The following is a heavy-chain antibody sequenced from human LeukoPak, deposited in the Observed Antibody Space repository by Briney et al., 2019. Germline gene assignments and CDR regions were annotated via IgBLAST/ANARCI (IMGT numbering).Heavy chain of an antibody. J-gene: IGHJ5*02. V-gene: IGHV1-3*01. CDR3: ARDLVAVAGTGWFDP. D-gene: IGHD6-19*01. CDR1: GYTFTSYA. Sequence: ASVKVSCKASGYTFTSYAMHWVRQAPGQRLEWMGWINAGNGNTKYSQKFQDRVTITRDTSASTAYMELSSLRSEDTAVYYCARDLVAVAGTGWFDPWGQGTLVTVSS. CDR2: INAGNGNT.